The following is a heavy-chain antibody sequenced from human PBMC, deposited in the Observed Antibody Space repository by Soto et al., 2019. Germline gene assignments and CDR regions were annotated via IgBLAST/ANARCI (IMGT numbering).Heavy chain of an antibody. Sequence: GASVKVSCKASGGTFSSYTISWVRQAPGQGLEWMGRIIPILGIANYAQKFQGRVTITADKSTSTAYMELSSLRSEDTAVYYCASSLVYCTNGVCHRARFDPWGQGTLVTVSS. D-gene: IGHD2-8*01. CDR3: ASSLVYCTNGVCHRARFDP. CDR2: IIPILGIA. CDR1: GGTFSSYT. J-gene: IGHJ5*02. V-gene: IGHV1-69*02.